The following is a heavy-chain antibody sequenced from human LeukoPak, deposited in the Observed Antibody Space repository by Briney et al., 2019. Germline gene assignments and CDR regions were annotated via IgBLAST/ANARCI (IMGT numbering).Heavy chain of an antibody. CDR1: GFTVSSNY. D-gene: IGHD3-22*01. V-gene: IGHV3-66*02. Sequence: PGGSLRLSCAASGFTVSSNYMSWVRQAPGKGLEWVSVIYSGGSTYYADSVKGRFTISRDNSKNTLYLQMNSLRAEDTAVYYCARATPLDSSGSSLDYWGQGTLLTVS. CDR2: IYSGGST. J-gene: IGHJ4*02. CDR3: ARATPLDSSGSSLDY.